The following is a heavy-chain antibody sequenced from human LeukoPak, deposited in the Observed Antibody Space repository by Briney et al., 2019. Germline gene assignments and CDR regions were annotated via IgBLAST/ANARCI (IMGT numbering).Heavy chain of an antibody. CDR1: GGSISSYY. J-gene: IGHJ3*02. Sequence: SETLSLTCTVSGGSISSYYWSWIRQPPGKGLEWIGYIYYSGSTNYNPSLKSRVTISVDTSKNQFSLKLSSVTAADTAVYYCAREGQYFDWLLERPRGAADAFDIWGQGTMVTVSS. CDR2: IYYSGST. CDR3: AREGQYFDWLLERPRGAADAFDI. V-gene: IGHV4-59*01. D-gene: IGHD3-9*01.